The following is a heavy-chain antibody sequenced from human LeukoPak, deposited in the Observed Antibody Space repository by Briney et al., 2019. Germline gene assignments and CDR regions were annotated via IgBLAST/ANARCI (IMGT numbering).Heavy chain of an antibody. CDR1: GFTFDDFT. V-gene: IGHV3-43*01. CDR2: IGRRGDPK. Sequence: GGSLRLSCAISGFTFDDFTMHWVRQPPGKGLEWVSLIGRRGDPKYYANSLEGRFTISRDNRRRYVFLQMNSLRPDDTAFYYCIKEGRGYKYGLRDWGQGTLVTVSS. CDR3: IKEGRGYKYGLRD. J-gene: IGHJ4*02. D-gene: IGHD5-18*01.